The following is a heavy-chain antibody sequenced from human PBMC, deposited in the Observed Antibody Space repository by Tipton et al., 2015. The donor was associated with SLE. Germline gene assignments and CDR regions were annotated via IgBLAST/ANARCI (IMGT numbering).Heavy chain of an antibody. D-gene: IGHD3-10*01. CDR1: GGSFSAYY. J-gene: IGHJ4*02. V-gene: IGHV4-34*01. CDR3: ATYYYFDY. Sequence: TLSLTCAVYGGSFSAYYWTWIRQPPGKGLEWIGEINDRGSTNYNPSLKGRITILVDTSKNQFSLRLSSVTAADTAVYYCATYYYFDYWGQGTLVTVSS. CDR2: INDRGST.